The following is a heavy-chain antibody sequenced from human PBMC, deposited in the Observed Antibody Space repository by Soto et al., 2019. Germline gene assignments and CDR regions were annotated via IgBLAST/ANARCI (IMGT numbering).Heavy chain of an antibody. J-gene: IGHJ4*02. CDR1: GFTFSSYG. Sequence: PGGSLRLSCAASGFTFSSYGMHWVRQAPGKGLEWVAVISYDGSNKYYADSVKGRFTISRDNSKNTLYLQMNSLRAEDTAVYYCAKDRKGVIDYWGQGTLVTVSS. CDR3: AKDRKGVIDY. V-gene: IGHV3-30*18. D-gene: IGHD3-16*01. CDR2: ISYDGSNK.